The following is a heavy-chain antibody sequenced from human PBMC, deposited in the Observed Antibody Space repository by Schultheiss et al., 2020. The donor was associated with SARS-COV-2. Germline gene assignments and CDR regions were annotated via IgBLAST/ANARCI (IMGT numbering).Heavy chain of an antibody. CDR2: IYHSGST. J-gene: IGHJ4*02. Sequence: SETLSLTCTVSGGSISSYYWSWIRQPPGKGLEWIGEIYHSGSTNYNPSLKSRVTISVDKSKNQFSLKLSSVTAADTAVYYCARRRKMATITYYFDYWGQGTLVTVSS. CDR1: GGSISSYY. V-gene: IGHV4-59*12. D-gene: IGHD5-24*01. CDR3: ARRRKMATITYYFDY.